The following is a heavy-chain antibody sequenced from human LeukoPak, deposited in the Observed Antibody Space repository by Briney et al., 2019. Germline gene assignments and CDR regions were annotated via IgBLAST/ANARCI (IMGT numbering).Heavy chain of an antibody. CDR2: INGAGSTT. J-gene: IGHJ3*01. Sequence: GGSLRLSCAASGFTFSRFWMHWVRQVPGKGPVWVSRINGAGSTTNYADSVKGRFTISRDNAKNTLYLQMNSLRAEDTAVYYRARDEGRYCAAVTCYADAFDVWGQGTVVSVSA. CDR1: GFTFSRFW. V-gene: IGHV3-74*01. CDR3: ARDEGRYCAAVTCYADAFDV. D-gene: IGHD2-8*02.